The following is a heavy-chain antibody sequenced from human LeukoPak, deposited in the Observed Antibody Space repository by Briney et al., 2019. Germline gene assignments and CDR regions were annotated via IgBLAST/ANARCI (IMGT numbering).Heavy chain of an antibody. D-gene: IGHD3-22*01. CDR2: ISAYNGNT. CDR3: ARVPSSMIVVVITNYFDY. V-gene: IGHV1-18*01. Sequence: ASVKVSCKASGYTFTSYGISWVRQAPGQGLEWMGWISAYNGNTNYAQKLQGRVTMTTDTSMSTAHMELRSLRSDDTAVYYCARVPSSMIVVVITNYFDYWGQGTLVTVSS. J-gene: IGHJ4*02. CDR1: GYTFTSYG.